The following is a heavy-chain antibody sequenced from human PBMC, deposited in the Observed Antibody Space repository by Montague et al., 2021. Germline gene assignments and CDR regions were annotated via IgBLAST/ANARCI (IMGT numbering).Heavy chain of an antibody. CDR3: ARGWQKRFDP. J-gene: IGHJ5*02. D-gene: IGHD5-24*01. CDR1: GDSVSSSAAT. V-gene: IGHV6-1*01. CDR2: TYYRSKWYN. Sequence: CAISGDSVSSSAATWNWIRQSPSRGLEWLGGTYYRSKWYNEYAISVRSRITVNPDTSKNQFSLLLNSVTPEDTAVYYCARGWQKRFDPWGQGTLVTVSS.